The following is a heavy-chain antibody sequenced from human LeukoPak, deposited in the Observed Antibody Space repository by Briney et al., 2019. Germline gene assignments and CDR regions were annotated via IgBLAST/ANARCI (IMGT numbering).Heavy chain of an antibody. V-gene: IGHV3-30*18. CDR2: ISYDGSNK. D-gene: IGHD3-22*01. J-gene: IGHJ4*02. Sequence: GRSLRLSCAASGFTFSSYGMHWVRQAPGKGLEWVAVISYDGSNKYYADSVKGRFTISRDNSKNTLYLQMNSLRAEDTAVYHCAKDYYDSSGRRFDYWGQGTLVTVSS. CDR3: AKDYYDSSGRRFDY. CDR1: GFTFSSYG.